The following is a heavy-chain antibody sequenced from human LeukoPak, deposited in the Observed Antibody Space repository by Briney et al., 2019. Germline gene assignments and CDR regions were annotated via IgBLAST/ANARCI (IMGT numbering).Heavy chain of an antibody. Sequence: GGSLRLSCAASGFTFSSYAMHWVRQAPGKGLEWVAVISYDESNKYYADSVKGRFTISRDNSKNTLYLQMNSLRAEDTAVYYCARDPGYSSGWYRYFDYWGQGTLVTVSS. CDR1: GFTFSSYA. CDR2: ISYDESNK. D-gene: IGHD6-19*01. CDR3: ARDPGYSSGWYRYFDY. V-gene: IGHV3-30-3*01. J-gene: IGHJ4*02.